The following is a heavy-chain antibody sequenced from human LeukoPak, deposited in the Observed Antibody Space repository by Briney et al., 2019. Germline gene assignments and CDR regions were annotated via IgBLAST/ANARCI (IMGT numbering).Heavy chain of an antibody. CDR3: ARGEAALPHYYYYMDV. V-gene: IGHV1-69*05. Sequence: SVKVSCKASGGTFSSYAISWVRQAPGQGLEWMGGIIPISGTANYAQKFQGRVTITTDESTSTAYMELSSLRSEDTAVYYCARGEAALPHYYYYMDVWGKGTTVTVSS. CDR2: IIPISGTA. J-gene: IGHJ6*03. D-gene: IGHD6-13*01. CDR1: GGTFSSYA.